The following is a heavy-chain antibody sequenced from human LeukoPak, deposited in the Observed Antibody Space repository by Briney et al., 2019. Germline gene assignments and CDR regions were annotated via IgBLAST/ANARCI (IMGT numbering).Heavy chain of an antibody. CDR3: ARSEIVITMIVRDAFDI. V-gene: IGHV1-2*02. D-gene: IGHD3-22*01. CDR2: INPNTGGT. J-gene: IGHJ3*02. Sequence: GASVKVSCKASGYTFTGYYMYWVRQAPGQGLEWMGFINPNTGGTIYAQKFQARVTMTRDTSISTAYMELRGLISDDTAVYYCARSEIVITMIVRDAFDIWGQGTMVTVSS. CDR1: GYTFTGYY.